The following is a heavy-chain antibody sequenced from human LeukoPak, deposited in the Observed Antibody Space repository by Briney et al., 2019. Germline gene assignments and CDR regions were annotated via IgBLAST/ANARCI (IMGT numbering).Heavy chain of an antibody. J-gene: IGHJ5*02. CDR3: VNDESYYYGSGSSIT. V-gene: IGHV3-64D*06. CDR1: GFTFNNYF. D-gene: IGHD3-10*01. Sequence: GRSLRLSCAASGFTFNNYFMHWVRQAPGKGPEYVSAISSNGGSTYYADSVKGRFTISRDNSKNSLDLQMSSLRPEDTAVYYSVNDESYYYGSGSSITWGQGTLVTVSS. CDR2: ISSNGGST.